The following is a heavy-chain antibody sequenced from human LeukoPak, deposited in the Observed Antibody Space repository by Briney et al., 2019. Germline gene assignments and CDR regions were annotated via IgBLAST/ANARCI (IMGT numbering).Heavy chain of an antibody. CDR3: ARVLDSSGYYYGFDP. CDR1: GGSFSGYY. V-gene: IGHV4-34*01. Sequence: PSETLSLTCAVYGGSFSGYYWSWIRQPPGKGLEWIGEINHSGSTNYNPSLKSRVTISVDTSKNQFSLKLSTVTAADTAVYYCARVLDSSGYYYGFDPWGQGTLVTVSS. J-gene: IGHJ5*02. D-gene: IGHD3-22*01. CDR2: INHSGST.